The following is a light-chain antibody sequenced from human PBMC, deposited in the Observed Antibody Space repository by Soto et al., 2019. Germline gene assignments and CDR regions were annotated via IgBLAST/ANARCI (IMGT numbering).Light chain of an antibody. Sequence: AIQVTQSPSSLSASVGDRVTITCRTSQGIRSALGWYQQKPGKVPKLLIYAASTLQRGVPSRFSGSGSGRDFTLTLSSLQPEDFATYYCLLDYSYFWAFGQGTKVKIK. CDR1: QGIRSA. CDR2: AAS. J-gene: IGKJ1*01. CDR3: LLDYSYFWA. V-gene: IGKV1-6*01.